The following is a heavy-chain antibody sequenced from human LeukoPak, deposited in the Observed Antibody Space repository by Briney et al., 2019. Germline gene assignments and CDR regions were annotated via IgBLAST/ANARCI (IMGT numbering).Heavy chain of an antibody. V-gene: IGHV1-46*01. J-gene: IGHJ5*02. Sequence: ASVKVSCKASGYTFTNYGINWVRQAPGQGLEWMGIINPSGGSTSYAQKFQGRVTMTRDMSTSTVYMELSSLRSEDMAVYYCTRGARFRSYGSGTYYTSLPFDPWGQGTLVTVSS. CDR2: INPSGGST. CDR3: TRGARFRSYGSGTYYTSLPFDP. CDR1: GYTFTNYG. D-gene: IGHD3-10*01.